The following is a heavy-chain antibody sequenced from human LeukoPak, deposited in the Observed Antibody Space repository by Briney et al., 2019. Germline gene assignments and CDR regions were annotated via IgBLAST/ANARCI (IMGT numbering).Heavy chain of an antibody. J-gene: IGHJ4*02. CDR3: ARASVAGTLIGY. Sequence: GGTLSLSCTASGFTFSSYWMHWVRQAPGKGLVWVSRINSNGSSTSYPDSVKGRFTISGDNAKNTLYQQMNSLTADDTAVYCCARASVAGTLIGYWGQGTLVTVSS. V-gene: IGHV3-74*01. CDR1: GFTFSSYW. CDR2: INSNGSST. D-gene: IGHD6-19*01.